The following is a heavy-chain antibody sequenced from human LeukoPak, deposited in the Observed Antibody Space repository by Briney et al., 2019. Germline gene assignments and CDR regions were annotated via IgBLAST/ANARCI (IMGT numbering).Heavy chain of an antibody. CDR2: INPNSGGT. D-gene: IGHD6-13*01. V-gene: IGHV1-2*02. Sequence: GASVKVSCKASGYTFTGYYMHWVRQAPGQGLEWMGWINPNSGGTNYAQKFQGRVTMTRDTSISTAYMELSRLRSDDTAVYYCARDKAFFRAAAAGIEALIWGQGTLVTVSS. J-gene: IGHJ4*02. CDR1: GYTFTGYY. CDR3: ARDKAFFRAAAAGIEALI.